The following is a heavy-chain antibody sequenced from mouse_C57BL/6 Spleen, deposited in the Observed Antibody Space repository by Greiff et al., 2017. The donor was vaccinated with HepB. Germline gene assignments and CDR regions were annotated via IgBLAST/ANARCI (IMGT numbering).Heavy chain of an antibody. V-gene: IGHV3-6*01. J-gene: IGHJ2*01. Sequence: EVQLVESGPGLVKPSQSLSLTCSVTGYSITSGYYWNWIRQFPGNKLEWMGYISYDGSNNYNPSLKNRISITRDTSKNQFFLKLNSVTTEDTATYYCARDRGNYENYWGQGTTLTVSS. CDR1: GYSITSGYY. CDR2: ISYDGSN. D-gene: IGHD2-4*01. CDR3: ARDRGNYENY.